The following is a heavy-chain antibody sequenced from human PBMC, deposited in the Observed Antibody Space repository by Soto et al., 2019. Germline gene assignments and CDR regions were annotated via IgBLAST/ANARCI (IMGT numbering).Heavy chain of an antibody. CDR3: AASIFYYGMDV. CDR2: IYPGDSDT. J-gene: IGHJ6*02. CDR1: GYTFTNYW. V-gene: IGHV5-51*01. Sequence: GESLKISCKGSGYTFTNYWIGWVRQMPGKGLEWMGIIYPGDSDTKYNPSFQGQVTISADKSITTTYLRWTSLKASDTAIYYCAASIFYYGMDVWGQGTTVTAP.